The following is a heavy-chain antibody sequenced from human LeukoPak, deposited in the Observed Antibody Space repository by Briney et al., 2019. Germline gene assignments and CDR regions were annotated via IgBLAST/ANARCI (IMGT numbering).Heavy chain of an antibody. J-gene: IGHJ4*02. D-gene: IGHD2-2*02. Sequence: GGSLRLSCAASGFTFSSYGMHWVRQAPGKGLEWVGRIRSKTDGGTTDYAAPVKGRFTISRDDSKNTLYLQMNSLKTEDTAVYYCTTGFCSSTSCYSWGQGTLVTVSS. CDR1: GFTFSSYG. CDR3: TTGFCSSTSCYS. V-gene: IGHV3-15*01. CDR2: IRSKTDGGTT.